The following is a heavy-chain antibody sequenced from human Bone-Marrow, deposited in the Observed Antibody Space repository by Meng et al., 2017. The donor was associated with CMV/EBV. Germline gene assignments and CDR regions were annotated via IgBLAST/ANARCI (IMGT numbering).Heavy chain of an antibody. D-gene: IGHD1-26*01. J-gene: IGHJ3*02. V-gene: IGHV3-21*05. CDR2: ISSSSSYI. CDR1: GFTFSSYE. CDR3: ARDKGGSYLRAFDI. Sequence: GESLKISCAASGFTFSSYEMNWVRQAPGKGLEWVSYISSSSSYIYYADSVKGRFTISRDNAKNSLYLQMNSLRAEDTAVYYCARDKGGSYLRAFDIWGQGTMVTVSS.